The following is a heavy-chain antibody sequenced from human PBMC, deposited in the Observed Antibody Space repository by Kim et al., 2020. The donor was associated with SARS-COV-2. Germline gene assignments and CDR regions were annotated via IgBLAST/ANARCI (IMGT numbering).Heavy chain of an antibody. Sequence: GGSLRLSCAASGFTFSDYYMSWIRQAPGKGLEWVSYISSSSSYTNYADSVKGRFTISRDNAKNSLYLQMNSLRAEDTAVYYCARDIGHCSSTSCLPWFDPWGQGTLVTVSS. V-gene: IGHV3-11*05. CDR1: GFTFSDYY. J-gene: IGHJ5*02. D-gene: IGHD2-2*01. CDR2: ISSSSSYT. CDR3: ARDIGHCSSTSCLPWFDP.